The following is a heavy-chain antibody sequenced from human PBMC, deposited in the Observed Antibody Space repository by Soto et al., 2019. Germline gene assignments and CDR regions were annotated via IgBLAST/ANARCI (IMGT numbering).Heavy chain of an antibody. Sequence: DVQLVESGGGLVQPGRSLRLSCAASGFTFDDYAMHWVRQAPGKGLEWVSGISWNSGSIGYADSVKGRFTISRDNAKNSLYLQMNSLRAEDTALYYCAKDQDRVYATNWFDPWGQGTLVTVSS. D-gene: IGHD2-8*01. J-gene: IGHJ5*02. CDR1: GFTFDDYA. CDR2: ISWNSGSI. CDR3: AKDQDRVYATNWFDP. V-gene: IGHV3-9*01.